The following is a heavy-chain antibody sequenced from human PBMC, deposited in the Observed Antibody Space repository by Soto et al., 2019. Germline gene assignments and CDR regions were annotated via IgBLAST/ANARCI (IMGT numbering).Heavy chain of an antibody. CDR1: GASINNGGYY. D-gene: IGHD3-22*01. V-gene: IGHV4-31*03. J-gene: IGHJ4*02. CDR3: ARAGDFDSSGYYVAY. Sequence: QVQLQESGPGLVKPSQTLSLTCTVSGASINNGGYYWSWIRQHPGQGLEWIGYIYYSGSTYYNPSLKSRVTMAADTSKNQFSLKLSSVTAADTAVYYCARAGDFDSSGYYVAYWGQGTLVTVSS. CDR2: IYYSGST.